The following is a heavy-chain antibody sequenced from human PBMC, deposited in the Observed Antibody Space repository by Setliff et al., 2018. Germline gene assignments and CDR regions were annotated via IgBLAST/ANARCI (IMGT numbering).Heavy chain of an antibody. CDR1: GFTFSNAW. Sequence: GGSLRLSCAASGFTFSNAWMSWVRQAPGKGLEWVGRIKRESDGGTTDYAAPVKGRFTISGDDSKNTLYLQMNNLKTEDTAVYYCISLWLGYYGLDVWGQGTTVTVSS. CDR3: ISLWLGYYGLDV. J-gene: IGHJ6*02. D-gene: IGHD5-18*01. V-gene: IGHV3-15*01. CDR2: IKRESDGGTT.